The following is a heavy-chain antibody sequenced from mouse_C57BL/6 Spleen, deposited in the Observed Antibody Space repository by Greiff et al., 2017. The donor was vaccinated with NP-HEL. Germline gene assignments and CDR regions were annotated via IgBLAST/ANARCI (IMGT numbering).Heavy chain of an antibody. J-gene: IGHJ1*03. Sequence: VQLQQPGAELVKPGASVKLSCKASGYTFTSYWMHWVKQRPGQGLEWIGMIHPNSGSTNYNEKFKSMATLTVDKSSSTAYMKLSSLTSEDSAVYYCARITTVVATDWYFDVWGTGTTVTVSS. D-gene: IGHD1-1*01. CDR1: GYTFTSYW. CDR3: ARITTVVATDWYFDV. CDR2: IHPNSGST. V-gene: IGHV1-64*01.